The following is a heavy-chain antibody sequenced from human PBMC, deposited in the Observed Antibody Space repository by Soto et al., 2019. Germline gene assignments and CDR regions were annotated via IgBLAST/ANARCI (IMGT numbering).Heavy chain of an antibody. D-gene: IGHD3-22*01. Sequence: PGGSLRLSCAASGFTFSKAWMNWVRQAPGKGLEWVSRIKSKTEGGTVDYAAPVKGRFTVSRDDSKSTLYLQMDGLKTDDTAVYYCTTLTGPDYESRDYSDYWGQGTLVTVSS. CDR2: IKSKTEGGTV. CDR3: TTLTGPDYESRDYSDY. CDR1: GFTFSKAW. J-gene: IGHJ4*02. V-gene: IGHV3-15*07.